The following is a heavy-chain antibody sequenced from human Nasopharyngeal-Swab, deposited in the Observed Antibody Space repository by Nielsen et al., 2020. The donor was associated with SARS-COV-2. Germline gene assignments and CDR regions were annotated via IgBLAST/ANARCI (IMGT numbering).Heavy chain of an antibody. Sequence: VRQAPGKGLEWVSGISWNSARIGYADSVKGRFTISRDNAKNSLYLQMNSLRAEDTALYYCAKGATVVALFDYWGQGTLVTVSS. CDR3: AKGATVVALFDY. D-gene: IGHD4-23*01. J-gene: IGHJ4*02. CDR2: ISWNSARI. V-gene: IGHV3-9*01.